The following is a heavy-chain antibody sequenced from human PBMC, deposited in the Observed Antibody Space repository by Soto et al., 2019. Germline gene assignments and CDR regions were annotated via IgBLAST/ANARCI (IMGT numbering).Heavy chain of an antibody. CDR2: IYHSGST. CDR1: GGSISSGGYS. CDR3: ARGGLGETGTGYGMDV. Sequence: QLQLQESGSGLVKPSQTLSLTCAVSGGSISSGGYSWSWILQPPGKGLEWIGYIYHSGSTYYNPSHKSRVTISVDSSKNQFSLKLSSVTAADTAVYYCARGGLGETGTGYGMDVWGQGTTVTVSS. V-gene: IGHV4-30-2*01. J-gene: IGHJ6*02. D-gene: IGHD1-1*01.